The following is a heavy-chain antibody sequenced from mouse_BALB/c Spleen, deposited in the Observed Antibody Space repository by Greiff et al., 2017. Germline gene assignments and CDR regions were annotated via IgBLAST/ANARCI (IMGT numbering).Heavy chain of an antibody. Sequence: QVQLKESGPGILQPSQTLSLTCSFSGFSLSTSGMGVSWIRQPSGKGLEWLAHIYWDDDKRYNPSLKSRLTISKDTSSNQVFLKITSVDTADTATYYCARSRTGFDYWGQGTTLTVSS. CDR2: IYWDDDK. D-gene: IGHD4-1*01. CDR1: GFSLSTSGMG. J-gene: IGHJ2*01. V-gene: IGHV8-12*01. CDR3: ARSRTGFDY.